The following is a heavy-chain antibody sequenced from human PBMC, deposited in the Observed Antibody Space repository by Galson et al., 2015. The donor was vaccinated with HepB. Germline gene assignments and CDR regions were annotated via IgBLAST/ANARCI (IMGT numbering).Heavy chain of an antibody. D-gene: IGHD6-13*01. V-gene: IGHV3-33*01. CDR1: GFTFGSYG. CDR2: IWYDGSNK. Sequence: SLRLSCAASGFTFGSYGMHWVRQAPGKGLEWVAVIWYDGSNKYYADSVKGRFTISRDNSKNTLYLQMNSLRAENTAVYYCAREPPIAAAGTLDYWGQGTLVTVSS. J-gene: IGHJ4*02. CDR3: AREPPIAAAGTLDY.